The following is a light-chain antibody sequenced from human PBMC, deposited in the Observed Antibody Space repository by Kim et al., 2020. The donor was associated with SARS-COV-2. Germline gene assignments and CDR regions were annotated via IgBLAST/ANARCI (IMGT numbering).Light chain of an antibody. J-gene: IGKJ1*01. CDR3: QQDYILPRT. CDR2: GAS. Sequence: PGEGVTRSCRASQSVSSSYLTWYQQKPGQAPRLLICGASTRATGIPARFSGSGSGTDFTLTISSLQPEDFAVYYCQQDYILPRTFGQGTQVDI. V-gene: IGKV3D-7*01. CDR1: QSVSSSY.